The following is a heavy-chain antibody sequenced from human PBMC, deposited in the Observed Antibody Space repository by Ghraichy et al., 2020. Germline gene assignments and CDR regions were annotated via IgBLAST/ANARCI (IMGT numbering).Heavy chain of an antibody. D-gene: IGHD3-22*01. Sequence: GGSLRLSCAVSGFTFSRYGMHWVRQAPGKGLEWVAVTSYDGSSKNFADSVQGRFTISRDNSKNTLYLQMNSLRAEDTVVYYCAKERESSGYYSFRGDYYGMDVWGQGTTVTVSS. V-gene: IGHV3-30*18. CDR2: TSYDGSSK. CDR1: GFTFSRYG. CDR3: AKERESSGYYSFRGDYYGMDV. J-gene: IGHJ6*02.